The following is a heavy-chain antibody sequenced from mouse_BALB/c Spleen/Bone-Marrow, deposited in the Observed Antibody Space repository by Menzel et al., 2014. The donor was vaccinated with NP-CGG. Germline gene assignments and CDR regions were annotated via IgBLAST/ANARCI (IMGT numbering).Heavy chain of an antibody. Sequence: EVQVVESGGGLVQPGGSMKLSCVASGFTFSNYWMNWVRQSPEKGLEWVAEIRLKSNNYATHYAGSVKGRFTISRDDSKSSVYLQMNNLRAEDTGIYYCTREGLRRGFAYWGQGTLVTVSA. D-gene: IGHD2-2*01. CDR1: GFTFSNYW. J-gene: IGHJ3*01. CDR2: IRLKSNNYAT. V-gene: IGHV6-6*02. CDR3: TREGLRRGFAY.